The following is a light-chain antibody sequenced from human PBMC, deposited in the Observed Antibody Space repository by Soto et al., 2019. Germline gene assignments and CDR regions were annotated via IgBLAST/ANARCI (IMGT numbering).Light chain of an antibody. Sequence: DIQMTQYPNFVSASLGVIVTITCLESQDISTWLAWYQQKPGKAPERLIYAASSLQSGVPSRFSGSGSGTDFTLTISSLQPDDFATYYCQQYNGDRTWTVGQGTKVDIK. J-gene: IGKJ1*01. CDR3: QQYNGDRTWT. V-gene: IGKV1D-16*01. CDR1: QDISTW. CDR2: AAS.